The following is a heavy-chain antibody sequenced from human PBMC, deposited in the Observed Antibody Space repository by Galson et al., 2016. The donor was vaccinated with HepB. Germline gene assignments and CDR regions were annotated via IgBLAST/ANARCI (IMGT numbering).Heavy chain of an antibody. CDR1: GFSVSRNY. Sequence: SLRLSCAASGFSVSRNYMTWVRQAPGKGLEWVSSIYSDGRTYYADSVKGRFTISRDNSKNTLFLQMNGLRADDTAVYYGARDIYEGAMDVWGKGTTVTVSS. V-gene: IGHV3-53*01. J-gene: IGHJ6*03. CDR3: ARDIYEGAMDV. D-gene: IGHD5/OR15-5a*01. CDR2: IYSDGRT.